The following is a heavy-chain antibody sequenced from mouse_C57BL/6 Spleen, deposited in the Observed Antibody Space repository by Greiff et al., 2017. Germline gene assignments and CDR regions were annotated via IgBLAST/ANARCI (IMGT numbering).Heavy chain of an antibody. CDR1: GYTFTSYW. Sequence: QVHVKQPGAELVRPGSSVKLSCKASGYTFTSYWMHWVKQRPIQGLEWIGNIDPSDSETHYNQKFKDKATLTVDKSSSTAYMQLSSLTSEDSAVYYCARWADSSGHDYWGQGTTLTVSS. CDR3: ARWADSSGHDY. D-gene: IGHD3-2*02. J-gene: IGHJ2*01. V-gene: IGHV1-52*01. CDR2: IDPSDSET.